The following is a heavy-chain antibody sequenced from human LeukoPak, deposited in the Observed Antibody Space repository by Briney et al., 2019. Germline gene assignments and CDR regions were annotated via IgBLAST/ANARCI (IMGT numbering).Heavy chain of an antibody. V-gene: IGHV4-61*02. Sequence: SETLSLTCTVSGGSISSGSYYWSWIRQPAGKGLEWIGRIYTSGSTNYNPSLKSRVTISVDPSKNQFSLKLSSVTAADTAVYYCARGLGARLYWGQGTLVTVSS. CDR2: IYTSGST. J-gene: IGHJ4*02. CDR3: ARGLGARLY. D-gene: IGHD3-16*01. CDR1: GGSISSGSYY.